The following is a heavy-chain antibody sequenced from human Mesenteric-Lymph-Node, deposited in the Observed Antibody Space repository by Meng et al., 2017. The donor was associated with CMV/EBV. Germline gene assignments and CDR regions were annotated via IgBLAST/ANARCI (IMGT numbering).Heavy chain of an antibody. J-gene: IGHJ4*02. V-gene: IGHV7-4-1*02. D-gene: IGHD6-13*01. CDR2: INTNTGNP. CDR3: ARNRSPGLAAGEFDY. Sequence: SGYTFTTYAMSWVRQAPGQGLEWMGWINTNTGNPAYAQDFAGRFVFSLDTSVSTAYLQISSLVAEDTAIYYCARNRSPGLAAGEFDYWGQGTLVTVSS. CDR1: GYTFTTYA.